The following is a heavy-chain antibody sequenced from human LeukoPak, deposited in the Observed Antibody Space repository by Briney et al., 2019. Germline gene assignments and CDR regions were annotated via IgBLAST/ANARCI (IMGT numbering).Heavy chain of an antibody. V-gene: IGHV1-69*13. CDR2: IIPIFGTA. D-gene: IGHD4-17*01. J-gene: IGHJ3*02. Sequence: ASVKVSCKASGYTFSRYGISWVRQAPGQGLEWMGGIIPIFGTANYAQKFQGRVTITADESTSTAYMELSSLRSEDTAVYYCARSMTTVTLYAFDIWGQGTMVTVSS. CDR1: GYTFSRYG. CDR3: ARSMTTVTLYAFDI.